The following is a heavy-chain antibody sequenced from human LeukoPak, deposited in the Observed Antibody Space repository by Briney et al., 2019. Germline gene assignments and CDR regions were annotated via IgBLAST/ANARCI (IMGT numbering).Heavy chain of an antibody. CDR2: IYHNGNT. CDR3: ARGLKWLRLPDY. CDR1: GGSISSGDYS. J-gene: IGHJ4*02. D-gene: IGHD5-12*01. V-gene: IGHV4-30-2*01. Sequence: SETLSLTCAVSGGSISSGDYSWHWIRQPPGKGLEWIGKIYHNGNTGYNPSLKSRVTMSVDKSRNQFSLKLSSVTAADTAVYYCARGLKWLRLPDYWGQGTLVTVSS.